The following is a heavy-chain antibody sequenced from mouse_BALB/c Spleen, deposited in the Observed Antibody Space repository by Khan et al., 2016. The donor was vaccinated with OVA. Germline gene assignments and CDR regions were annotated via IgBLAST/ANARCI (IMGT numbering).Heavy chain of an antibody. Sequence: QVQLQQSGAELAKPGASVKMSCKASGYTFTSYWMHWVKQRPGQGLEWIGYINPSTGYSEYNQKFKDKATLTADKSSRTAYMQLSSLTSDDSAVYYFASHGSSSDWFAYRGQETLVNVSA. CDR2: INPSTGYS. D-gene: IGHD1-1*01. J-gene: IGHJ3*01. V-gene: IGHV1-7*01. CDR1: GYTFTSYW. CDR3: ASHGSSSDWFAY.